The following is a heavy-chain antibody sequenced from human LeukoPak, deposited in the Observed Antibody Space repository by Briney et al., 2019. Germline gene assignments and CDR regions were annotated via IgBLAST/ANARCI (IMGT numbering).Heavy chain of an antibody. V-gene: IGHV1-8*01. J-gene: IGHJ6*03. D-gene: IGHD6-6*01. CDR3: ARTAARKRGYYYYYMDV. Sequence: ASVKVSCKASGYTFTSYDINWVRQAPGQGLEWMGWMNPNSGNTGYAQKFQGRVTMTRNTSISTAYMELSSLRSEDTAVYYCARTAARKRGYYYYYMDVWGKGTTVTVSS. CDR1: GYTFTSYD. CDR2: MNPNSGNT.